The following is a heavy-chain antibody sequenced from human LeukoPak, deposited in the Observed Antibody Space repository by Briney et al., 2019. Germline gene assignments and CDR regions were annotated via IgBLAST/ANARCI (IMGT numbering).Heavy chain of an antibody. J-gene: IGHJ3*02. Sequence: ASVKASCKASGYTFTSYDINWVRQATGQGVEWMGWMNPNSGNTGYAQKFQGRVTMTRNTSISTAYMELSSLRSEDTAVYYCARASYDILTGYYPSDIWGQGTMVTVSS. CDR3: ARASYDILTGYYPSDI. D-gene: IGHD3-9*01. CDR2: MNPNSGNT. V-gene: IGHV1-8*01. CDR1: GYTFTSYD.